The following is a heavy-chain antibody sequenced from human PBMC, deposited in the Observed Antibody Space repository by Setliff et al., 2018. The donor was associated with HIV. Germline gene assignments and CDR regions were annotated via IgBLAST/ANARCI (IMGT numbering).Heavy chain of an antibody. CDR3: ARQIEGFDN. Sequence: SETLSLTCTVSGTSINSYYWNWIRQAPGKGLEWIGYFYYGGTTDYNPSLKSRVTISVDMPKRQFSLQLTSVTAADTAVYYCARQIEGFDNWGRGTLVTVSS. CDR2: FYYGGTT. D-gene: IGHD2-21*01. CDR1: GTSINSYY. J-gene: IGHJ4*02. V-gene: IGHV4-59*08.